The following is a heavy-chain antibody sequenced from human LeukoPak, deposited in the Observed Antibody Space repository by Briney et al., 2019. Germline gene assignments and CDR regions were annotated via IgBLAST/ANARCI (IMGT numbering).Heavy chain of an antibody. J-gene: IGHJ1*01. V-gene: IGHV1-46*01. CDR1: GYTFTSYH. D-gene: IGHD4-17*01. Sequence: GASVKVSCKASGYTFTSYHMHWVRQAPGQGLEWMGIINPSGGSTSYAQKFQGRVTMTRDTSTSTVYMELSSLRSEDTAVYYCARDTVTHAEYFQHWGQGTLVTVSS. CDR3: ARDTVTHAEYFQH. CDR2: INPSGGST.